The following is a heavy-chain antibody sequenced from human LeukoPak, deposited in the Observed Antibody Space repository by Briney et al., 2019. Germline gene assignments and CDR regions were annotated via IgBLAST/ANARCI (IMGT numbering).Heavy chain of an antibody. D-gene: IGHD3-22*01. Sequence: SQTLSLTCAVSGGSISSGGYSWSWIRQPPGKGLEWIGYIYHSGSTYYNPSLKSRVTISADRSKNQFSLKLSSVTAADTAVYYCARSLYYDSSGFDYWGQGTLVTVSS. V-gene: IGHV4-30-2*01. CDR3: ARSLYYDSSGFDY. CDR1: GGSISSGGYS. J-gene: IGHJ4*02. CDR2: IYHSGST.